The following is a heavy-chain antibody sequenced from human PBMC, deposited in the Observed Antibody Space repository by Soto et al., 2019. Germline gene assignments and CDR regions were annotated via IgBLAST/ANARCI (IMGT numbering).Heavy chain of an antibody. CDR2: IRGSGYTT. J-gene: IGHJ3*02. V-gene: IGHV3-23*01. D-gene: IGHD7-27*01. CDR3: AKESWGHAFDT. Sequence: GGSLRLSCVASGFPFSTYAMSWVRQAPGRGLEWVSAIRGSGYTTYYADSVKGRFTISRDNSKSTRSLQMNSLRGEDTAIYYCAKESWGHAFDTWGQGTLVTVSS. CDR1: GFPFSTYA.